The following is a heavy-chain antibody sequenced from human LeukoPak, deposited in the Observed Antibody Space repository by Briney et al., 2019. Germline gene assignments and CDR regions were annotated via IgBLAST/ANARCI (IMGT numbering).Heavy chain of an antibody. Sequence: PSETLSLTCTVSGGSISSYYWSWIRQPPGKGLEWIGYIYYSGSTNYTPSLKSRVTISIDTSKNQFSLKLSSVTAADTAVYYCAREGGAISFIDYWGQGTLVTVSS. V-gene: IGHV4-59*01. D-gene: IGHD3-16*02. CDR2: IYYSGST. CDR3: AREGGAISFIDY. CDR1: GGSISSYY. J-gene: IGHJ4*02.